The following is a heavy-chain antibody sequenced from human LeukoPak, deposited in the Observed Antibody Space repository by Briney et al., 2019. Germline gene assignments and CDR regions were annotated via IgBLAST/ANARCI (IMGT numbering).Heavy chain of an antibody. D-gene: IGHD3-3*01. V-gene: IGHV3-23*01. CDR1: GFTFSSYA. J-gene: IGHJ4*02. CDR3: AKAIFGVVIPPFDY. Sequence: PGGSLRLSCAAPGFTFSSYAMSSVRQAPGKGLEWGSAISGSGGSKYYAASVKGRFTISRDNSKNTLYLQMNSLRAEDTAVYYCAKAIFGVVIPPFDYWGQGTLVTVSS. CDR2: ISGSGGSK.